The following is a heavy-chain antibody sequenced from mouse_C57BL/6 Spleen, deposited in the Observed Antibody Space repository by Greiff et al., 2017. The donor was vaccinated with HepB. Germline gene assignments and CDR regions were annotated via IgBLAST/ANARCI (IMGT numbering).Heavy chain of an antibody. CDR2: IWSGGST. Sequence: QVQLQQSGPGLVQPSQSLSITCTVSGFSLTSYGVHWVRQSPGKGLEWLGVIWSGGSTDYNAAFISRLSISKDNSKSQVFFKMNSLQADDTAIYYCASPYGNYEGAWFAYWGQGNLVTVSA. D-gene: IGHD2-1*01. CDR1: GFSLTSYG. J-gene: IGHJ3*01. CDR3: ASPYGNYEGAWFAY. V-gene: IGHV2-2*01.